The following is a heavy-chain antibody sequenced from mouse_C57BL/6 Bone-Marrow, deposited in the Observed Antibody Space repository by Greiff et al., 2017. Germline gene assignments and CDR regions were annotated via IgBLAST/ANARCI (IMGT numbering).Heavy chain of an antibody. D-gene: IGHD2-5*01. CDR1: GFSFTSYG. CDR3: ATAYYSNYGFAY. CDR2: IWRGGST. Sequence: VMLVESGPGLVQPSQSLSITCTVSGFSFTSYGVHWVRQSPGKGLEWLGVIWRGGSTDYNAAFMSRLSITKDNSKSQVFFKMNSLQADDTAIYYCATAYYSNYGFAYWGQGTLVTVSA. J-gene: IGHJ3*01. V-gene: IGHV2-5*01.